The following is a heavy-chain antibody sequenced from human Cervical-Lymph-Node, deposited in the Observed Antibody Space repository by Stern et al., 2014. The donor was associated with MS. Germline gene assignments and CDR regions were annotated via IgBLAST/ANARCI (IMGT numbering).Heavy chain of an antibody. J-gene: IGHJ4*02. V-gene: IGHV4-39*01. CDR1: GGSISSSSYY. CDR2: IYYSGST. D-gene: IGHD2/OR15-2a*01. Sequence: QVQLQESGPGLVKPSETLSLTCTVSGGSISSSSYYWGWIRQPPGKGLEWIGSIYYSGSTYYNPSLKSRVTISVDTSKNQISLNLSSVTAADTAVYYCARHENFFFDYWGQGTLVTVSS. CDR3: ARHENFFFDY.